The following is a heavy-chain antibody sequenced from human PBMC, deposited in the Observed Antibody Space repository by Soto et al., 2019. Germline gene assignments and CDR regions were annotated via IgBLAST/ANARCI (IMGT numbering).Heavy chain of an antibody. J-gene: IGHJ6*03. Sequence: GEALKISFNGSGYSFTSYWSGWVRQMPGKGLEWIGINYPVDSDTRYSPSFQGQVNISADKFISTAYLQRSSLKASDTAMYYCARRNSYYYYYMDVWGQGTTVTVSS. CDR2: NYPVDSDT. CDR3: ARRNSYYYYYMDV. CDR1: GYSFTSYW. V-gene: IGHV5-51*01.